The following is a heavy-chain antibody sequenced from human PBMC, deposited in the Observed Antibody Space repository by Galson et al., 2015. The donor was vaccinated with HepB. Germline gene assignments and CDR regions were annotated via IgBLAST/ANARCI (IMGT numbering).Heavy chain of an antibody. D-gene: IGHD1/OR15-1a*01. CDR3: AKEGFWSGNNRYYFDY. Sequence: SLRLSCAASGFTFSSYGMHWVRQAPGKGLEWVAVISYDGSNKYYADSVKGRFTISRDNSKNTLYLQMNSLRAEDTAVYYCAKEGFWSGNNRYYFDYWGQGTLVTVSS. J-gene: IGHJ4*02. CDR1: GFTFSSYG. CDR2: ISYDGSNK. V-gene: IGHV3-30*18.